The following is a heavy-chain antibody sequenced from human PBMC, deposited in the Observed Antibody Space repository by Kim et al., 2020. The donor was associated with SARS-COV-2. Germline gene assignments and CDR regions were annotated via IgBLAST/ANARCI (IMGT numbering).Heavy chain of an antibody. CDR3: TTDKFDFLSGSYYFAY. J-gene: IGHJ4*02. CDR2: ILTKADGGTT. D-gene: IGHD3-3*01. V-gene: IGHV3-15*01. Sequence: GGSLRLSCAASGFTFNNAWMSWVRQAPGKRLEWVGRILTKADGGTTDYAAPVKGRFIMSRDDSKNTLYLQMNSLRTEDTAVYFCTTDKFDFLSGSYYFAYWGQGTLVTVSS. CDR1: GFTFNNAW.